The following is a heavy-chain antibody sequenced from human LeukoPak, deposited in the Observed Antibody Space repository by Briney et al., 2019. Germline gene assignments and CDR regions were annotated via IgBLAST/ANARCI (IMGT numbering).Heavy chain of an antibody. V-gene: IGHV5-51*01. CDR2: IYPGDSDT. CDR1: GYSFTSYW. D-gene: IGHD5-24*01. J-gene: IGHJ3*02. CDR3: ARRPAERWLQEPDAFDI. Sequence: GESLKISCKGSGYSFTSYWIGWVRQMPGKGLEWMRIIYPGDSDTRYSPSFQGQVTISADKSISTAYLQWSSLKASDTAMYYCARRPAERWLQEPDAFDIWGQGTMVTVSS.